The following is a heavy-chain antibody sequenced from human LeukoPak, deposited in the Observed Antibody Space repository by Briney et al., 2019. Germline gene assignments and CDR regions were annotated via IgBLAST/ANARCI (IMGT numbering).Heavy chain of an antibody. CDR1: GFSFTNFW. CDR2: IHPEGNGK. Sequence: GGSLRLSCAVSGFSFTNFWMSWVRQAPGRGLEWVANIHPEGNGKYHVESVKGRFTISRDNTKNLLFLQMNGLRVEDTAVYYCARGDAFSGDHWGQGTLVTVSS. J-gene: IGHJ4*02. CDR3: ARGDAFSGDH. V-gene: IGHV3-7*04.